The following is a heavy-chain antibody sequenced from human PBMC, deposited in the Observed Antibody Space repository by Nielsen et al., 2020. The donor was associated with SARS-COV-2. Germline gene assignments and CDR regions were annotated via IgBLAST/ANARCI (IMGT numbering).Heavy chain of an antibody. CDR2: ISWNSGSI. V-gene: IGHV3-9*01. D-gene: IGHD2-15*01. J-gene: IGHJ6*02. Sequence: SLKISCAASGFTFDDYAMHWIRQAPGKGLEWVSGISWNSGSIGYADSVKGRFTISRDNAKNSLYLQMNSLRAEDTAVYYCARFKVVAGAYYYYGMDVWGQGTTVTVSS. CDR1: GFTFDDYA. CDR3: ARFKVVAGAYYYYGMDV.